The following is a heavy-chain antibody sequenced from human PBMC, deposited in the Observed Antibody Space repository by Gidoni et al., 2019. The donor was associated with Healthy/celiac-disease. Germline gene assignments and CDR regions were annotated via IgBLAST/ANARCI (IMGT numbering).Heavy chain of an antibody. CDR2: IIPIFGTA. V-gene: IGHV1-69*01. D-gene: IGHD3-3*01. Sequence: QVQLVQSGAEVKKPGSSVKVSCKASGGTVSSYAISWVRQAPGQGLEWMGGIIPIFGTANYAQKFQGRVTITADESTRTAYMELSSLRSEDTAVYYCARGRSDFWSGTGSWFDPWGQGTLVTVSS. CDR1: GGTVSSYA. J-gene: IGHJ5*02. CDR3: ARGRSDFWSGTGSWFDP.